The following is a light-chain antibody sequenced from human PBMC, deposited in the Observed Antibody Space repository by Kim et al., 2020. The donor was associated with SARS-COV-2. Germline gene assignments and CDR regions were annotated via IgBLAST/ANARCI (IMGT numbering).Light chain of an antibody. CDR1: QSVSSSH. J-gene: IGKJ1*01. Sequence: SPGERAPLSCRASQSVSSSHLAWYQQKPGQAPRVLIYDASRRATGIPDRFSGSGSGTDFTLTISRVEPEDFAVYYCQQYGSSPRTFGQGTKVDIK. CDR3: QQYGSSPRT. CDR2: DAS. V-gene: IGKV3-20*01.